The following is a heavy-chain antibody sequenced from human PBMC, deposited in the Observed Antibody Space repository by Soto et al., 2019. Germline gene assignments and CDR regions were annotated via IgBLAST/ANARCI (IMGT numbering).Heavy chain of an antibody. CDR2: IYYSGST. Sequence: QVQLQESGPGLVKPSQTLSLTCTVSGGSISSGDYYWSWIRQPPGKGLEWIGYIYYSGSTFYNPSLKSRVTISVDTSKNQFSLKLSSVPAADTVVYYCARERPDGARLDPWGQGTLVTVSS. CDR3: ARERPDGARLDP. V-gene: IGHV4-30-4*01. J-gene: IGHJ5*02. D-gene: IGHD6-6*01. CDR1: GGSISSGDYY.